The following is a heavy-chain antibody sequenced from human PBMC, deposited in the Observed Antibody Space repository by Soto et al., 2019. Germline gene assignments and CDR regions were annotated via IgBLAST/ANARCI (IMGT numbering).Heavy chain of an antibody. D-gene: IGHD3-22*01. V-gene: IGHV4-34*01. J-gene: IGHJ4*02. Sequence: PSETLSLTCAVYGESFSKYYWHWIRQSPGKGLEWIGQINHSGGTNYNPSLKSRVIISTDRSKNQFSLRLNSVTAADTAVYYCARLEADHYDSSSSPDRWGQGTLVTVS. CDR3: ARLEADHYDSSSSPDR. CDR1: GESFSKYY. CDR2: INHSGGT.